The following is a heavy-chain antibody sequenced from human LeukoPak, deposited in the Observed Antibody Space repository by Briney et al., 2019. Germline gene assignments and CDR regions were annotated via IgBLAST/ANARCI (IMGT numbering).Heavy chain of an antibody. CDR1: GFSLSTTGVG. D-gene: IGHD5-24*01. CDR3: AHGGALQNPFDY. V-gene: IGHV2-5*01. Sequence: SGPTLVKPTQTLTLTCTFSGFSLSTTGVGVGWIRQPPGEALEWLALIYWNDDKRYSPSLKSMLTITKDTSKNQVVLTMTNMDPVDTATYYCAHGGALQNPFDYWGQGTLVTVSS. J-gene: IGHJ4*02. CDR2: IYWNDDK.